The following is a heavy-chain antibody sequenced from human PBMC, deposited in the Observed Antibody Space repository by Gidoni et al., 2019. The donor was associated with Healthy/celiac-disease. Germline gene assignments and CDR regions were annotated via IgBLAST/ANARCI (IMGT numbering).Heavy chain of an antibody. V-gene: IGHV3-23*04. CDR1: GSTFRSYG. Sequence: EVQLVESGGGLVQPGGSLSLSCPASGSTFRSYGMSWVRQAPGKGREGVLAISGSGGSKYYADSVKGRVTISRDNSKNTLYLQMNSLEDEDTGVYYCAKELVGVVAAMVQGWGQGTLVTVSS. CDR3: AKELVGVVAAMVQG. D-gene: IGHD2-15*01. CDR2: ISGSGGSK. J-gene: IGHJ4*03.